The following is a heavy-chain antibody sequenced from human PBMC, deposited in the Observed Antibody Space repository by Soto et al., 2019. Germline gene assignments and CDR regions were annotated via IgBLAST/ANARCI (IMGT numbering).Heavy chain of an antibody. Sequence: SETLSLTCAVYGGSFSGYYWSWIRQPPGKGLEWIGEINHSGSTNYNPSLKSRVTISVDTSKNQFSLKLSSVTAADTAVYYCARTRVWSGYDYYYYYGMDVWGQGTTVTVSS. D-gene: IGHD5-12*01. CDR1: GGSFSGYY. CDR3: ARTRVWSGYDYYYYYGMDV. CDR2: INHSGST. J-gene: IGHJ6*02. V-gene: IGHV4-34*01.